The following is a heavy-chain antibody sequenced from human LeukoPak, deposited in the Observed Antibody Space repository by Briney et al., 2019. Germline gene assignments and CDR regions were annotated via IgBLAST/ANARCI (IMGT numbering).Heavy chain of an antibody. D-gene: IGHD3-22*01. Sequence: PGGSLRLSCAASGFTFSSYGMHWVRQAPGKGLEWVAFIRYDGSNKYYADSVKGRFTISRVNSKNTLYLQMNSLRAEDTAVYYCAATNYYDSSGYYYGFDYWGQGTLVTVSS. CDR3: AATNYYDSSGYYYGFDY. CDR1: GFTFSSYG. V-gene: IGHV3-30*02. J-gene: IGHJ4*02. CDR2: IRYDGSNK.